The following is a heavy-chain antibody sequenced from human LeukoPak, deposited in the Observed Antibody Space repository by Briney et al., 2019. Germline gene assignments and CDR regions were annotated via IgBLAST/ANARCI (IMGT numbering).Heavy chain of an antibody. Sequence: PSQTLSLTCTVSSGSISSGSYYWSWIRQPAGKGLEWIGRIYTSGNTNYNPSLKSRVTISADTSKNQFSLKLSSVTAADTAVYYRVRDTHSYRYEGWFAHWRQGSLVTVPS. CDR1: SGSISSGSYY. D-gene: IGHD5-18*01. J-gene: IGHJ5*02. CDR3: VRDTHSYRYEGWFAH. V-gene: IGHV4-61*02. CDR2: IYTSGNT.